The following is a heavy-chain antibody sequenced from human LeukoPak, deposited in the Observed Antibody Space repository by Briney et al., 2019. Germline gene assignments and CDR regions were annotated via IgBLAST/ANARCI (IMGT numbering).Heavy chain of an antibody. CDR1: GGSFSGYY. J-gene: IGHJ6*03. CDR2: INHSGST. D-gene: IGHD6-19*01. CDR3: ARVSPRSSGWYGDYYYYMDV. V-gene: IGHV4-34*01. Sequence: PSETLSLTCAVYGGSFSGYYWSWIRQPPGKGLEWIGEINHSGSTNYNPSLKSRVTISVDTSKNQFSLKLSSVTAADTAVYYCARVSPRSSGWYGDYYYYMDVWGKGTTVTVSS.